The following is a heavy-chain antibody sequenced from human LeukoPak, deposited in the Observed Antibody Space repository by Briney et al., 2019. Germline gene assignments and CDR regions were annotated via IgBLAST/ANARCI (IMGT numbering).Heavy chain of an antibody. D-gene: IGHD3-10*01. CDR2: IYTSGST. CDR1: GGSISGYY. Sequence: KTSETLSLTCSVSGGSISGYYWSWIRQPAGKGLEWIGHIYTSGSTNYNPSLKSRVTISVDTSKNQFSLKLSSVTAADTAVYYCARAFSVYYYGSGGPLFDPWGQGTLVTVSS. V-gene: IGHV4-4*07. CDR3: ARAFSVYYYGSGGPLFDP. J-gene: IGHJ5*02.